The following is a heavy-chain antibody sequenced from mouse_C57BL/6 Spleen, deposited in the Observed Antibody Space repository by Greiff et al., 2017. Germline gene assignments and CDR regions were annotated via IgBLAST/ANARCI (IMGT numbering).Heavy chain of an antibody. Sequence: VKLQQPGAELVKPGASVKVSCKASGYTFTSYWMHWVKQRPGQGLEWIGRIHPSDSDTNYNQKFKGKATLTVDKSSSTAYMQLSSLTSEDSAVYYCAAYEYDDAWLAYWGQGTLVTVSA. D-gene: IGHD2-4*01. CDR1: GYTFTSYW. J-gene: IGHJ3*01. CDR2: IHPSDSDT. CDR3: AAYEYDDAWLAY. V-gene: IGHV1-74*01.